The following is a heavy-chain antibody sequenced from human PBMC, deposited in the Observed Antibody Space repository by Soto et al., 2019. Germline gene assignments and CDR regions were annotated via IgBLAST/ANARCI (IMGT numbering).Heavy chain of an antibody. D-gene: IGHD2-2*01. CDR2: INHSGST. CDR3: ARGPFVVVPAAMAGSRWFDP. J-gene: IGHJ5*02. CDR1: DGSFSGYY. V-gene: IGHV4-34*01. Sequence: SETLSLTSAVYDGSFSGYYWSWIRQPPGKGLEWIGEINHSGSTNYNPSLKSRVTISVDTSKNQFSLKLSSVTAADTAVYYCARGPFVVVPAAMAGSRWFDPWGQGTLVTVSS.